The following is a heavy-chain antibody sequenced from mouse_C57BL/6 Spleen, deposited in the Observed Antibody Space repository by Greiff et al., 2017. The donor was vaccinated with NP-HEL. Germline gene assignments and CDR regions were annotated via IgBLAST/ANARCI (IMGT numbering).Heavy chain of an antibody. CDR3: ARDYYYGRSYYFDD. D-gene: IGHD1-1*01. V-gene: IGHV3-6*01. Sequence: EVKLEESGPGLVKPSQSLSLTCSVTGYSITSGYYWNWIRQFPGNKLEWMGYISYDGSNNYNPSLKNRISITRDTSKNQFFLKLNSVTTEDTATYYCARDYYYGRSYYFDDWGQGTTLTVSS. J-gene: IGHJ2*01. CDR1: GYSITSGYY. CDR2: ISYDGSN.